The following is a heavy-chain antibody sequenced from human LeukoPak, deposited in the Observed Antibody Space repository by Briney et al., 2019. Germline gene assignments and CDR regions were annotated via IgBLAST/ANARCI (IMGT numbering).Heavy chain of an antibody. CDR1: GYTFTGYY. CDR2: INPNSGGT. J-gene: IGHJ1*01. Sequence: ASVKVSCKASGYTFTGYYMHWVRQAPGQGLEWMGWINPNSGGTNYAQKFQGRVTMTRDTSISTAYMELSRLRSDDTAVYYCAASYGVYVLYFQHWGQGTLVTVSS. D-gene: IGHD4-17*01. V-gene: IGHV1-2*02. CDR3: AASYGVYVLYFQH.